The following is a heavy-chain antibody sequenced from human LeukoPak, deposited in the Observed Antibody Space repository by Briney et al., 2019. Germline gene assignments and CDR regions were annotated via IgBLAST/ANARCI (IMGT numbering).Heavy chain of an antibody. CDR1: GFDFSTHS. D-gene: IGHD4-23*01. V-gene: IGHV3-21*01. Sequence: GGSLRLSCAASGFDFSTHSMNWVRQAPGKGLEWVSWISSSNGDIYYADSVRGRFTISRDDAKKSLYLQMNSLRAEDTAVYYCVRDADCGNSWFDSWGQGTLVTVSS. J-gene: IGHJ5*01. CDR3: VRDADCGNSWFDS. CDR2: ISSSNGDI.